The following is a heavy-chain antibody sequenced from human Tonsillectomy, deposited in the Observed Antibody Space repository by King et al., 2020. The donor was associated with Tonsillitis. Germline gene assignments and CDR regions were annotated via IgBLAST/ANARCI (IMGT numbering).Heavy chain of an antibody. Sequence: QVQLVESGGGVVQPGRSLRLSCAASGFTFSSYAMHWVRQAPGKGLEWVAVISYDGSNKYYADSVKGRLTISRDNSKNTLYLQMNSLRAEDTAVYYCARDLRSDLYGMDVWGQGTTVTVSS. CDR3: ARDLRSDLYGMDV. D-gene: IGHD3-3*01. J-gene: IGHJ6*02. CDR2: ISYDGSNK. V-gene: IGHV3-30-3*01. CDR1: GFTFSSYA.